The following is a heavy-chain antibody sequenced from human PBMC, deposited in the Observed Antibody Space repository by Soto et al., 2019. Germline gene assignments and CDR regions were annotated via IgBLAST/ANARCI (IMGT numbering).Heavy chain of an antibody. CDR1: GFTFSSSG. Sequence: GGSLRLSCAASGFTFSSSGMHWVRQAPGKGLEWVAVIWYDGSNKYYADSVKGRFTISRDNSKNTVYLQMNSLRAEDTAVYYCAKLTGTYYFDYWGQGTLVTVSS. CDR2: IWYDGSNK. V-gene: IGHV3-33*06. CDR3: AKLTGTYYFDY. J-gene: IGHJ4*02. D-gene: IGHD3-9*01.